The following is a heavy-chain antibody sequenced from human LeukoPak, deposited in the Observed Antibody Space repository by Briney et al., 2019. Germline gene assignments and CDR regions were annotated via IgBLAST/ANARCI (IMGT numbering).Heavy chain of an antibody. V-gene: IGHV3-33*01. CDR2: IWYDGSSK. J-gene: IGHJ3*02. CDR3: AREYGDYDSGAFDI. Sequence: PGGSLRLSCAASGFSFSAYGVHWVRQAPGKGLEWVAVIWYDGSSKDYADSVKGRFTLSRDDSKNTLYLQMNSLTVEDTAVYYCAREYGDYDSGAFDIWGQGTMVTVSS. CDR1: GFSFSAYG. D-gene: IGHD4-17*01.